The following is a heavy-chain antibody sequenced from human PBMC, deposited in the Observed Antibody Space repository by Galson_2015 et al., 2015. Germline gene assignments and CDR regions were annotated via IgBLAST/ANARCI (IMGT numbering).Heavy chain of an antibody. D-gene: IGHD3-16*01. Sequence: SVKVSCKAFGYTFINYGISWMRQAPGQGLEWMGWVSAYNGGTNFALKYRGRVIMTRDTSTRTAYMELRGLRSDDTAVYYCARDRGTMITFGGDHAFDYWGQGTLVTVSS. CDR1: GYTFINYG. V-gene: IGHV1-18*04. CDR2: VSAYNGGT. J-gene: IGHJ4*02. CDR3: ARDRGTMITFGGDHAFDY.